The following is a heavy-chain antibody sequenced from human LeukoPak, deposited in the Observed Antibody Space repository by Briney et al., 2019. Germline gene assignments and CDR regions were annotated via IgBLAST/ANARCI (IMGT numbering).Heavy chain of an antibody. Sequence: GGSLRLSCAASGFTFSSYGMPWVRQAPGKGLEWVAVISYDGSNKYCADSVKGRFTISRDNSKNTLYLQMNSLRAEDTAVYYCAKGPRGPGSSWYHKVLDYWGQGTLVTVSS. D-gene: IGHD6-13*01. CDR1: GFTFSSYG. J-gene: IGHJ4*02. CDR3: AKGPRGPGSSWYHKVLDY. CDR2: ISYDGSNK. V-gene: IGHV3-30*18.